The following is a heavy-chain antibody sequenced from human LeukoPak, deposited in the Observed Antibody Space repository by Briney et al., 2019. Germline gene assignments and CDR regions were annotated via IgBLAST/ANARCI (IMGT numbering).Heavy chain of an antibody. CDR2: INHSGST. D-gene: IGHD3-22*01. V-gene: IGHV4-34*01. J-gene: IGHJ6*03. CDR3: ARGANYYDSSGYHYCYYYYMDV. CDR1: GGSFSGYY. Sequence: PSETLSLTCAVYGGSFSGYYWSWIRQPPGKGLEWIGEINHSGSTNYNPSLKSRVTISVDTSKNQLSLKLSPVTAADTAVYYCARGANYYDSSGYHYCYYYYMDVWGKGTTVTVSS.